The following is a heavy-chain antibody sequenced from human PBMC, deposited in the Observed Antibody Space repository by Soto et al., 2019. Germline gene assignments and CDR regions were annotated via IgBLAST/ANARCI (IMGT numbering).Heavy chain of an antibody. J-gene: IGHJ3*02. V-gene: IGHV3-64D*08. CDR3: VKDDIVVVPAAIGGLIDAFDI. Sequence: GGSLRLSCSASGFTFSSYAMHWVRQAPGKGLEYVSAISSNGGSTYYADSVKGRFTISRDNSKNTLYLQMSSLRAEDTAVYYCVKDDIVVVPAAIGGLIDAFDIWGQGTMVTVSS. CDR1: GFTFSSYA. D-gene: IGHD2-2*02. CDR2: ISSNGGST.